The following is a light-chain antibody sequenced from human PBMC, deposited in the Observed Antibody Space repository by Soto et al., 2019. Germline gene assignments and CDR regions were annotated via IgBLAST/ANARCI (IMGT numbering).Light chain of an antibody. CDR1: SSNIGTNT. J-gene: IGLJ2*01. CDR3: ASWDVSLVV. V-gene: IGLV1-44*01. Sequence: QSVLTQPPSASGTPGQRVTISCSGSSSNIGTNTVIWYQQLPGTAPKLLIYSNNQRPSGVPDRFSGSKSGTSASLAISGLQSEDEADYYCASWDVSLVVFGGGTKATVL. CDR2: SNN.